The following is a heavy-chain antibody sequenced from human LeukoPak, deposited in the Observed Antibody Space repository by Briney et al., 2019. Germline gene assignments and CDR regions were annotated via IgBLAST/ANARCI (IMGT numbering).Heavy chain of an antibody. V-gene: IGHV3-23*01. Sequence: SGGSLRLSCAASGFTFSSYAMSWVRQAPGKGLEWVSAISGSGGSTYYADSVKGRFTISRDNSKNTLYLQMNSLRAEDTAVYYCAKGPNVLRYFDWFPEGHFDYWGQGTLVTVSS. D-gene: IGHD3-9*01. CDR1: GFTFSSYA. CDR3: AKGPNVLRYFDWFPEGHFDY. CDR2: ISGSGGST. J-gene: IGHJ4*02.